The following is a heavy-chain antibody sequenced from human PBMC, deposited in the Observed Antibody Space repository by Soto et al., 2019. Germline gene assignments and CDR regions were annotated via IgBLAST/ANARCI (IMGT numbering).Heavy chain of an antibody. J-gene: IGHJ5*02. CDR2: MNPNSGNT. CDR3: ARGRSSSAWFDP. V-gene: IGHV1-8*01. Sequence: ASVKVSCKASGYTFTSYDINWGRQATGQGLEWMGWMNPNSGNTGYAQKFQGRVTMTRNTSISTAYMELSSLRSEDTAVYYCARGRSSSAWFDPWGQGTLVTVSS. D-gene: IGHD6-13*01. CDR1: GYTFTSYD.